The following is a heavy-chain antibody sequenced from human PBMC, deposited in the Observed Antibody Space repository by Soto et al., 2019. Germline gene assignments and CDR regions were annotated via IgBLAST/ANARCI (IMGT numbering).Heavy chain of an antibody. CDR1: EFTFSDYA. V-gene: IGHV3-30-3*01. Sequence: GGSLRLSCEASEFTFSDYAIHWVRQAPGKGLEWVAVISDDGDKVFYADSMKDRLTISRDNSKSTLFLQLTSLGPEDTALYYCARAHYHDSSGPNGHAFDIWGQGTLVTVSS. CDR2: ISDDGDKV. CDR3: ARAHYHDSSGPNGHAFDI. D-gene: IGHD3-22*01. J-gene: IGHJ3*02.